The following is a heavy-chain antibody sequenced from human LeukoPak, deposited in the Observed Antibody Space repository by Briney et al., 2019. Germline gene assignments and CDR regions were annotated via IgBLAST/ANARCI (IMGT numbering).Heavy chain of an antibody. D-gene: IGHD3-9*01. Sequence: GGSLRLSCAASGFTVSSNYMSWVRQAPGKGLEWVSVIYSGGSTYYADSVKGRFTISRDNAKNSLYLQMNSLRAEDTAVYYCARDPSITIFFEGRYYFDYWGQGTLVTVSS. CDR1: GFTVSSNY. V-gene: IGHV3-53*01. J-gene: IGHJ4*02. CDR2: IYSGGST. CDR3: ARDPSITIFFEGRYYFDY.